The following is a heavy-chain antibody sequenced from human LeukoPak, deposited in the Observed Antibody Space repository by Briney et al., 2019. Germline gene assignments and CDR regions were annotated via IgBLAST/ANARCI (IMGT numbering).Heavy chain of an antibody. CDR2: ISWNSGSR. D-gene: IGHD1-7*01. J-gene: IGHJ4*02. Sequence: GGSLRLSCAASGFAFDDNAMNWVRQAPGKGLEWVSGISWNSGSRGYVDSVRGRFTISRDNAKNSLFLQLTSLRAEGTAFYYCAKGNRNWYYIDAWGQGTLVTLSP. CDR3: AKGNRNWYYIDA. CDR1: GFAFDDNA. V-gene: IGHV3-9*01.